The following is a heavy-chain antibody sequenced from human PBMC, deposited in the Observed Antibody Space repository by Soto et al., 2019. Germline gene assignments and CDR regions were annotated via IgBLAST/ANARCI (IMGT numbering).Heavy chain of an antibody. CDR1: GGSISGSY. CDR3: ARSVAVPGAHIDY. Sequence: SETLSLTCSVPGGSISGSYWSWIRQSSGKGLEWLGYVYYTGSTNYSPSLRSRVSISVDTSKNEFSLRLSSVTAADTAVYFCARSVAVPGAHIDYWGQGTQVTVSS. CDR2: VYYTGST. V-gene: IGHV4-59*01. D-gene: IGHD6-19*01. J-gene: IGHJ4*02.